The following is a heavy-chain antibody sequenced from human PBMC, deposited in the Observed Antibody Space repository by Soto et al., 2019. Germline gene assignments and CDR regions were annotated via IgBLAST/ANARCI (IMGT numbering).Heavy chain of an antibody. Sequence: SETLSLTCTVSGGSISSGGYFWSWVRQHPGKGLEWIGNIYYSGRTYYNPSLKSRVTISVDTSKNQFSLKLSSVTAADTAVYYCARFAREENPKVGSWYYFDYWGQGTQVTVS. V-gene: IGHV4-31*03. CDR2: IYYSGRT. CDR3: ARFAREENPKVGSWYYFDY. CDR1: GGSISSGGYF. J-gene: IGHJ4*02. D-gene: IGHD6-13*01.